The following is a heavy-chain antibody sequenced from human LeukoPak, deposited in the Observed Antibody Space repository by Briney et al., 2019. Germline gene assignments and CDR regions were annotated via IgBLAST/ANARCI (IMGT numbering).Heavy chain of an antibody. CDR2: IYWDDDK. CDR1: GFSLSTSGVG. CDR3: AHRSAAGSGSYDAFDI. V-gene: IGHV2-5*02. D-gene: IGHD3-10*01. Sequence: ESGPTLVKPTQTLTLTCTFSGFSLSTSGVGVGWIRQPPGKALEWLALIYWDDDKRYSPSLKSRLTITKDTSKNQVVLTMTNMDPVDTATYYCAHRSAAGSGSYDAFDIWGQGTMVTVSP. J-gene: IGHJ3*02.